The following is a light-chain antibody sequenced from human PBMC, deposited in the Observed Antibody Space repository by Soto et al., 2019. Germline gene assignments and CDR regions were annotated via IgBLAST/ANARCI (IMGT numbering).Light chain of an antibody. Sequence: DIQMTQSPSTLSASVGDRVTITCRASESISRWLALFQQKPGKAPNLLIYDASILQSGVPSRFSGSGSGTDFTLTIISLQPEDFVTYYCQQYNDYSTFGQGTKVDI. V-gene: IGKV1-5*01. CDR3: QQYNDYST. CDR1: ESISRW. CDR2: DAS. J-gene: IGKJ1*01.